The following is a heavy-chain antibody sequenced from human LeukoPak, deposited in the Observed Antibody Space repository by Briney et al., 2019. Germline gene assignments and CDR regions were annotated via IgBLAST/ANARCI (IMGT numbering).Heavy chain of an antibody. Sequence: PSETLSLTCAVYGGSFSGYYWSWIRQPPGKGLEWIGEINHSGSTNYNPSLKSRVTISVDTSKNQFSLKLSSVTAADTAVYYCARDKNRYFDYWGQGTLVTVSS. J-gene: IGHJ4*02. CDR1: GGSFSGYY. V-gene: IGHV4-34*01. D-gene: IGHD1-14*01. CDR2: INHSGST. CDR3: ARDKNRYFDY.